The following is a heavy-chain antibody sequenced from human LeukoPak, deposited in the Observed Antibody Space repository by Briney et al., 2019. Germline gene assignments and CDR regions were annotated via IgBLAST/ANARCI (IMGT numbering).Heavy chain of an antibody. CDR3: ASAIGSIWYEFDY. CDR2: ISYDGSNK. D-gene: IGHD6-13*01. J-gene: IGHJ4*02. CDR1: GFTFSSYG. V-gene: IGHV3-30*03. Sequence: GGSLRLSCAASGFTFSSYGMHLVRQAPGKGLEWVAVISYDGSNKYYADSVKGRFTISRDNSKNTLYLQMNSLRAEDTAVYYCASAIGSIWYEFDYWGQGTLVTVSS.